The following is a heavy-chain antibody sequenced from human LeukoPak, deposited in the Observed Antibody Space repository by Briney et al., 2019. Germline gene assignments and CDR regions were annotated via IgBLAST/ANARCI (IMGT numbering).Heavy chain of an antibody. D-gene: IGHD3-10*01. V-gene: IGHV4-39*01. CDR2: IYYSGST. CDR3: ARLRALFGELSSIDY. J-gene: IGHJ4*02. CDR1: CGSISSSSYY. Sequence: SETLSLTCTVSCGSISSSSYYWGWIRHPPGKGLEWIGSIYYSGSTYYNPSLKSRVTISVDTSKNQFSLKLSSVTAADTAVYYCARLRALFGELSSIDYWGQGTLVTVYS.